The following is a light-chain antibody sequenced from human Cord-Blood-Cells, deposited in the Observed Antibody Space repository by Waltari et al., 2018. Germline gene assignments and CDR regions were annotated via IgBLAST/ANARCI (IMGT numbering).Light chain of an antibody. Sequence: DIQMTQSPSTLSASVGDRVTITCRASTSISSWLDWYQQKPGKAPKLLIYKASSLDSGVPSRFSGSGSGTEFTLTISSLQPDDFATYYCQQYNSYSWTFGQGTKVEIK. V-gene: IGKV1-5*03. J-gene: IGKJ1*01. CDR2: KAS. CDR1: TSISSW. CDR3: QQYNSYSWT.